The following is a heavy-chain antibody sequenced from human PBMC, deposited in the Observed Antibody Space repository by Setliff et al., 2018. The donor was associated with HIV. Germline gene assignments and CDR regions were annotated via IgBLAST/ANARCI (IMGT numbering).Heavy chain of an antibody. CDR2: IYYSGST. CDR3: ARENYDSSMDV. J-gene: IGHJ6*02. D-gene: IGHD3-3*01. Sequence: SENLSLTCIVSGGSISSGGYYWSWTRQHPGKGLEWIGYIYYSGSTYYNSSLKSRVIISVDTSKNQFSLKLSSVTAADTAVYYCARENYDSSMDVWGQGTTVTVSS. V-gene: IGHV4-31*02. CDR1: GGSISSGGYY.